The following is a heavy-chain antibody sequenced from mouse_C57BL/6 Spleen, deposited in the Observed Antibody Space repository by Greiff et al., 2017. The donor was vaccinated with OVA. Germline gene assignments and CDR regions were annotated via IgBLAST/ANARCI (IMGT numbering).Heavy chain of an antibody. CDR1: GFTFTDYY. V-gene: IGHV7-3*01. Sequence: EVKVEESGGGLVQPGGSLSLSCAASGFTFTDYYMSWVRQPPGKALEWLGFIRNKANGYTTEYSASVKGRFTISRDNSQSILYLQMNALRAEDSATYYCARDYYDYGFAYWGQGTLVTVSA. D-gene: IGHD2-4*01. CDR2: IRNKANGYTT. CDR3: ARDYYDYGFAY. J-gene: IGHJ3*01.